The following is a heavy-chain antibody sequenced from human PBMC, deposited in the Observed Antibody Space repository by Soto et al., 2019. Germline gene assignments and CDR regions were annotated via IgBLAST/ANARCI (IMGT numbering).Heavy chain of an antibody. CDR2: ISGSGGST. D-gene: IGHD6-13*01. CDR1: GFTFSSYA. CDR3: ANSPSNNWYRI. V-gene: IGHV3-23*01. J-gene: IGHJ4*02. Sequence: EVQLLESGGGLVQPGGSLRLSCAASGFTFSSYAMAWVRQAPGKGLEWVSDISGSGGSTYYADSVKGRFTISRDNSKNPLFLQMYNLRAEDTALYYCANSPSNNWYRIWGQGTLVTVSS.